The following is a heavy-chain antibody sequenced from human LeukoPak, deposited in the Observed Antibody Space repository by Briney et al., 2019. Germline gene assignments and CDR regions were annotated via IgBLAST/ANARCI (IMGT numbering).Heavy chain of an antibody. CDR1: GYTFTSYG. V-gene: IGHV1-18*01. Sequence: GASVKVSCKASGYTFTSYGISWVRQAPGQGLEWMGWISAYNGNTNYAQKLQGRVTMTTDTSTSTAYMELRSLRSDDTAVYYCARDRSTIFGVVISSWFDPWGQGTLVTVSS. D-gene: IGHD3-3*01. CDR3: ARDRSTIFGVVISSWFDP. CDR2: ISAYNGNT. J-gene: IGHJ5*02.